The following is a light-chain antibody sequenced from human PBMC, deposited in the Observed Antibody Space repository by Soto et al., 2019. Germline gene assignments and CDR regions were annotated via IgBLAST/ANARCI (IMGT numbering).Light chain of an antibody. CDR3: QQYYDTPIT. J-gene: IGKJ5*01. Sequence: DIVSTRSPASLAVSLCERCTINCNSSQSVLYSTNKKNQVGWYQQKPGQPPKLIIYWASTRESGVPDRFHGSGSGTDFTLTISSLQAEDVAVYYCQQYYDTPITFGQGTRLEIK. CDR2: WAS. CDR1: QSVLYSTNKKNQ. V-gene: IGKV4-1*01.